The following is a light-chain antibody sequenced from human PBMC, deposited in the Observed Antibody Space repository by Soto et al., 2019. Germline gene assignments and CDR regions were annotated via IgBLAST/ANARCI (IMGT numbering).Light chain of an antibody. CDR3: QQYSSLWT. J-gene: IGKJ1*01. CDR1: QSVSSN. CDR2: GAS. V-gene: IGKV3-15*01. Sequence: IEMKQSPATLSVSAVERATIYYRASQSVSSNLAWYQQKPGQAPRLLIYGASTRATGVPDRFSGTGSGTEFTLTISRLEPEDFAVYYCQQYSSLWTFGQGTKVE.